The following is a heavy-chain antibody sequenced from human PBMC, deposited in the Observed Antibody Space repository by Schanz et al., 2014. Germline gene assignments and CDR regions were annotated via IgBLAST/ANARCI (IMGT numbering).Heavy chain of an antibody. CDR1: GYTFTGYS. CDR3: VRELSGGTFDY. J-gene: IGHJ4*02. CDR2: INPNSGGT. Sequence: QVQLVQSGADVKKPGASVKVSCKASGYTFTGYSMHWVRQAPGQGLEWMGRINPNSGGTNYAQKFQGRVTMTRDTSISTAYTELNSLRSDDTAVYYCVRELSGGTFDYWGQGALVTVSS. V-gene: IGHV1-2*06. D-gene: IGHD1-1*01.